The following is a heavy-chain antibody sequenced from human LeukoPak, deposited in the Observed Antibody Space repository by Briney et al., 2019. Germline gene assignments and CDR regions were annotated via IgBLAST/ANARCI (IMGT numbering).Heavy chain of an antibody. V-gene: IGHV1-69*04. J-gene: IGHJ6*03. D-gene: IGHD7-27*01. CDR3: ARGLGHYYYYYMDV. CDR1: GGTFSSYA. Sequence: SVKVSCEASGGTFSSYAISWVRQAPGQGLEWMGRIIPILGIANYAQKFQGRVTITADKSTSTAYMELSSLRSEDTAVYYCARGLGHYYYYYMDVWGKGTTVTVSS. CDR2: IIPILGIA.